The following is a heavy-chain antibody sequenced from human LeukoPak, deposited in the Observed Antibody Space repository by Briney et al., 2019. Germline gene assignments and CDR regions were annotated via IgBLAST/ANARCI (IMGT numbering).Heavy chain of an antibody. CDR3: ARDYDFWSGYYYYYYGMDV. V-gene: IGHV3-7*01. CDR1: GFTFSSYW. J-gene: IGHJ6*02. D-gene: IGHD3-3*01. CDR2: IKQDGSEK. Sequence: GGSLRLSCAASGFTFSSYWMSRVRQAPGKGLEWVANIKQDGSEKYYVDSVKGRFTISRDNAKNSLYLQMNSLRAEDTAVYYCARDYDFWSGYYYYYYGMDVWGQGTTVTVSS.